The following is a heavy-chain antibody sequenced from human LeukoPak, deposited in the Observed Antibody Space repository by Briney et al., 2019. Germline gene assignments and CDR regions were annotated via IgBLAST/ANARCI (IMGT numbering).Heavy chain of an antibody. V-gene: IGHV1-18*01. D-gene: IGHD1-1*01. Sequence: ASVKVSCKASGYTFTSYGISWVRQAPGQGLEWMGWISAYNGNTNYAQKLQGRVTMTTDTSTSTAYMELRSLRSDDTAVYYCARLGWNDLFLDYYYYYYMDVWGKGTTVTISS. CDR3: ARLGWNDLFLDYYYYYYMDV. J-gene: IGHJ6*03. CDR1: GYTFTSYG. CDR2: ISAYNGNT.